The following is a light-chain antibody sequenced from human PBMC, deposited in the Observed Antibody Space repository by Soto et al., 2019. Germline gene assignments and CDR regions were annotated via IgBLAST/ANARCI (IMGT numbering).Light chain of an antibody. V-gene: IGKV3-15*01. CDR1: QSVSNN. CDR3: QTYNNSPLT. CDR2: GAS. J-gene: IGKJ4*01. Sequence: EILMTQSPAALSVSPGDRATLSCRASQSVSNNLAWYQQRPGQAPRLLIYGASTRATGIPARRSGSGSGTEFTIRISSLQSEDFAVYYCQTYNNSPLTFGGGTKV.